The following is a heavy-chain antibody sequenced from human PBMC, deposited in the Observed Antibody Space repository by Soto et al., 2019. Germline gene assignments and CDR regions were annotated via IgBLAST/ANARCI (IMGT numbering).Heavy chain of an antibody. D-gene: IGHD3-3*01. CDR3: AKHWPDDFWSGYPLLESY. V-gene: IGHV3-23*01. CDR1: GFTFSSYA. CDR2: ISGSGGGT. Sequence: GGSLRLSCAASGFTFSSYAMSWVRQAPGKGLEWVSAISGSGGGTYYADSVKGRFTISRDNSKNTLYLQMNSLRAEDTAVYYCAKHWPDDFWSGYPLLESYWGQGTLVTVSS. J-gene: IGHJ4*02.